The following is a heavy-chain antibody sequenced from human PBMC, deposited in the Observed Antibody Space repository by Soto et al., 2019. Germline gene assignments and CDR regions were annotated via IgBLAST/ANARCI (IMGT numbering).Heavy chain of an antibody. CDR3: ARGYSGSFSLDY. J-gene: IGHJ4*02. D-gene: IGHD1-26*01. Sequence: GPGPGTPSETLSLTCTVSGGSISSSSYYWGWIRQPPGKGLEWIGSIYYSGSTYYNPSLKSRVTISVDTSKNQFSLKLSSVTAADTAVYYCARGYSGSFSLDYWGQGTLVTVS. CDR2: IYYSGST. V-gene: IGHV4-39*01. CDR1: GGSISSSSYY.